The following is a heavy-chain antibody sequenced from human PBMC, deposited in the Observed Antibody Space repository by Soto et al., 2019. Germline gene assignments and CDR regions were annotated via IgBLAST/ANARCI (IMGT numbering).Heavy chain of an antibody. J-gene: IGHJ6*02. V-gene: IGHV3-30-3*01. CDR2: ISYDGSNK. CDR3: AKDPTRRAKNPGYYYYYGMDV. CDR1: GFTFSSYA. Sequence: GGSLRLSCAASGFTFSSYAMHWVRQAPGKGLEWVAVISYDGSNKYYADSVKGRFTISRDNSKNTLYLQMNSLRAEDKAVYYCAKDPTRRAKNPGYYYYYGMDVWGQGTTVTVSS. D-gene: IGHD2-2*01.